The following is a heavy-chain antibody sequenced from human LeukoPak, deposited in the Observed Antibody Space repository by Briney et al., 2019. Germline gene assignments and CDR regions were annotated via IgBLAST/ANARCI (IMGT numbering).Heavy chain of an antibody. CDR3: TRQPYYLDV. J-gene: IGHJ6*03. Sequence: SETLSLTCAVYVGSFSDYFWSWIRQPPGKGLEWIGEINHSGRTKYNPSLKSRVSISEDTSKNQFSLKLSSVTAADTAAYYCTRQPYYLDVWGKGTTVTISS. V-gene: IGHV4-34*01. CDR1: VGSFSDYF. D-gene: IGHD3-16*01. CDR2: INHSGRT.